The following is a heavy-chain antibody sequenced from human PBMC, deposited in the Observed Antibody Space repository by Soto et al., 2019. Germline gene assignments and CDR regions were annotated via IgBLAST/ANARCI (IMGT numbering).Heavy chain of an antibody. V-gene: IGHV4-31*03. CDR3: ARIIAAAGMGRDV. D-gene: IGHD6-13*01. CDR1: GGSISSGGYS. J-gene: IGHJ2*01. Sequence: QVQLQESGPGLVKPSQTLSLTCTVSGGSISSGGYSWSWIRQHPGKGLEWIGYIYYSGSTYYNPSLKSRVTISVDTSKNQFALKLSAVTAADTAVYYCARIIAAAGMGRDVWGRGTLVTVSS. CDR2: IYYSGST.